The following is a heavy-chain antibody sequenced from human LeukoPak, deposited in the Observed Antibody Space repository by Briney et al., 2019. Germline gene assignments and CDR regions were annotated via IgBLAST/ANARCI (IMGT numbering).Heavy chain of an antibody. V-gene: IGHV6-1*01. CDR3: ARGSGYYDTGSFSFVDN. J-gene: IGHJ4*02. CDR2: KYYRSQWFI. Sequence: SHTLSLICAISGDSVSSDSAAWNWIRQSPSRGLEWLGRKYYRSQWFIDYAVSVKTRITIKSDTSRNQFSLELNSVTPEDTGVYYCARGSGYYDTGSFSFVDNWGQGTQVTVSS. CDR1: GDSVSSDSAA. D-gene: IGHD3-22*01.